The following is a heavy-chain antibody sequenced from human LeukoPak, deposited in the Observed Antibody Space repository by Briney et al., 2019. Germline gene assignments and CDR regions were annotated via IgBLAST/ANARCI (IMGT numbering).Heavy chain of an antibody. Sequence: GGSLRLSCAASGFTFSSYAMSWVRQAPGKGLEWVSAISGSGGSTYYADSVKGRFTISRDNSKNTLYLQMNSLRAEDTAVYYCARVGKLLWFGELLSGYYYYGMDVWGQGTTVTVSS. CDR3: ARVGKLLWFGELLSGYYYYGMDV. J-gene: IGHJ6*02. D-gene: IGHD3-10*01. V-gene: IGHV3-23*01. CDR1: GFTFSSYA. CDR2: ISGSGGST.